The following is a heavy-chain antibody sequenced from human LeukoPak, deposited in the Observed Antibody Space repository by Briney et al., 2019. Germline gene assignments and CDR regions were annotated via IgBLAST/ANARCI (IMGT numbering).Heavy chain of an antibody. CDR3: ARRVFWRWLQLRSTFWFDP. CDR1: GDTVSNKRSA. V-gene: IGHV6-1*01. Sequence: SQTLSLTCAISGDTVSNKRSAWNWIRQSPSRGLEWLGRTYYRSKWYNDYAVSVKSRITINPDTSKNQFSLKLSSVTAADTAVYYCARRVFWRWLQLRSTFWFDPWGQGTLVTVSS. CDR2: TYYRSKWYN. D-gene: IGHD5-24*01. J-gene: IGHJ5*02.